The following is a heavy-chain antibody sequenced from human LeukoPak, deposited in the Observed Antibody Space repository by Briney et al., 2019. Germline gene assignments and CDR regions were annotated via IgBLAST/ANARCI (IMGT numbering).Heavy chain of an antibody. Sequence: GGSLRLSCAASGFAFSTYSMHWVRQAPGKGLEWLALISSDGSNENFADSVKGRFTISRDNSKNTLYLQMNSLRSEDTAIYYCAKAPPYKKYFDYWGQGTLVTVSS. D-gene: IGHD1-1*01. CDR3: AKAPPYKKYFDY. J-gene: IGHJ4*02. V-gene: IGHV3-30*01. CDR1: GFAFSTYS. CDR2: ISSDGSNE.